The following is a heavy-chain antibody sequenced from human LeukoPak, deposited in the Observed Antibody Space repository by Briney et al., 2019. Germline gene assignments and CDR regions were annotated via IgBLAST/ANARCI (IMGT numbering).Heavy chain of an antibody. V-gene: IGHV4-38-2*02. CDR1: GYSISSGYF. J-gene: IGHJ4*02. CDR2: ISHSGST. Sequence: PSEALSLTCAVSGYSISSGYFWAWIRQSPGNGLEWIGSISHSGSTYSKPSLKSRVIISVDTSKSHFSLKLTSVTAADTATYFCARDGYYYDGSFQYWGQGILVSVSS. D-gene: IGHD3-22*01. CDR3: ARDGYYYDGSFQY.